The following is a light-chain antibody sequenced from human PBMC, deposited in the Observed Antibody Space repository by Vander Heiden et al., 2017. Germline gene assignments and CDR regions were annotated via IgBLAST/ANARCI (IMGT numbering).Light chain of an antibody. CDR3: AAWDDSRSGWV. CDR2: SNN. J-gene: IGLJ3*02. V-gene: IGLV1-47*02. Sequence: QPVLTQPRSASGTPGQRVTIPCSESRSKYGMNYVYWCRQLPGTAPKLLIYSNNQRNSGVPDRFSGSKSGTSASLAISGLRSEDEADYYCAAWDDSRSGWVFGGGTKLTVL. CDR1: RSKYGMNY.